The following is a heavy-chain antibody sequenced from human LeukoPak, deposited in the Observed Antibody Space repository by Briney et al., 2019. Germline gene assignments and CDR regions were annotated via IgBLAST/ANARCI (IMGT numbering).Heavy chain of an antibody. J-gene: IGHJ4*01. CDR1: GFTFGNSW. Sequence: GGSLRLSCAASGFTFGNSWVHWVRQAPGKGLEWVSTLSGSGITTYYADSVKGRFTISRDNSKNTLYLQMNSLRAEDTAVYYCAKGIYSSGWSYFDYWGHGTLVTVPS. V-gene: IGHV3-23*01. CDR2: LSGSGITT. D-gene: IGHD6-19*01. CDR3: AKGIYSSGWSYFDY.